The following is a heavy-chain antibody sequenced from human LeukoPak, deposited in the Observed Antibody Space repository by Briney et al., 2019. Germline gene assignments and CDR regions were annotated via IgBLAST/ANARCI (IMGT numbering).Heavy chain of an antibody. CDR2: ISYDGSNK. CDR3: ARDGFRSDSSGYYFYNWFDP. Sequence: GGSLRLSCAASGFTFSSYAMHWVRQAPGKGLEWVAVISYDGSNKYYADSVKGRFTISRDNSKNTLYLQMSSLRAEDTAVYYCARDGFRSDSSGYYFYNWFDPWGQGTLVTVSS. CDR1: GFTFSSYA. V-gene: IGHV3-30*04. J-gene: IGHJ5*02. D-gene: IGHD3-22*01.